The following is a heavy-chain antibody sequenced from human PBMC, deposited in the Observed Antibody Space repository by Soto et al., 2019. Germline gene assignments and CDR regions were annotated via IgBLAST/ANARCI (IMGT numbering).Heavy chain of an antibody. CDR3: ARCGYSSGWYCYFDF. V-gene: IGHV3-30-3*01. D-gene: IGHD6-19*01. CDR2: MSSDETSE. CDR1: RFTFTTYA. J-gene: IGHJ4*02. Sequence: GGSLRLSCAASRFTFTTYAMNWVRQAPGKGLEWVALMSSDETSEHYADSVRGRFTVSRDNSRNTLFLQMTNLRTDDTAVYYLARCGYSSGWYCYFDFWGLGTLVTVSS.